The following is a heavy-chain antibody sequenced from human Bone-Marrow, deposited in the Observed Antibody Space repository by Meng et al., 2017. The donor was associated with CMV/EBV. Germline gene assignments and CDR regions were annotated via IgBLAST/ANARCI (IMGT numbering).Heavy chain of an antibody. CDR1: GYTFTSYY. V-gene: IGHV1-2*02. CDR3: ARAIVREIILSGWDS. CDR2: INPNSGGT. J-gene: IGHJ4*02. Sequence: ASVKVSCKASGYTFTSYYIHWVRQAPGQGLEWMGWINPNSGGTNSAQKFQGRVTMTRDTSISTAYMELSRLRSDDTAVYYCARAIVREIILSGWDSWGQGTLVTVSS. D-gene: IGHD3-10*01.